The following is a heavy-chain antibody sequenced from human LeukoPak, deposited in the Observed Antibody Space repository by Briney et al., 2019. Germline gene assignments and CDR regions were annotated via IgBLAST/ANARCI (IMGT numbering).Heavy chain of an antibody. CDR1: GFTVSNTY. J-gene: IGHJ4*02. Sequence: GESLKISCAASGFTVSNTYMSWVRQAPGKGLEWVSVIYSGGSTYYADSVKGRFTISRDNSKNTLYLQMNSLRAEDAAVYYCAKEDQQLAGNLDYWGQGTLVTVSS. V-gene: IGHV3-53*01. CDR2: IYSGGST. CDR3: AKEDQQLAGNLDY. D-gene: IGHD6-13*01.